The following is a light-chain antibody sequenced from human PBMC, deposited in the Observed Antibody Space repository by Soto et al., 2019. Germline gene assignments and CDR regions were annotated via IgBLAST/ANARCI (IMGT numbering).Light chain of an antibody. CDR3: QQYGSSPHT. CDR1: QSVSSTY. CDR2: GVS. V-gene: IGKV3-20*01. J-gene: IGKJ2*01. Sequence: IVLTQSPGALSLSPGERATLCCRARQSVSSTYLAWYQQKSGQAPRLLIYGVSNRATGIPDRFSASGCGTHLTLTITRLEPEECGLYYFQQYGSSPHTFVQRNKLEIK.